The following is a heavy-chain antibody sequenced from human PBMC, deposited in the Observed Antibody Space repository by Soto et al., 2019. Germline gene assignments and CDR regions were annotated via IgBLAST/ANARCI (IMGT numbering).Heavy chain of an antibody. D-gene: IGHD3-22*01. CDR3: ARAAPLNYYDSSGYYYKVAYFDY. Sequence: SETLSLTCAVSGGSISSGGYSWSWIRQPPGKGPEWIGYIYHSGSTYYNPSLKSRVTISVDRSKNQFSLKLSSVTAADTAVYYCARAAPLNYYDSSGYYYKVAYFDYWRQGTLVTVSP. V-gene: IGHV4-30-2*01. CDR2: IYHSGST. J-gene: IGHJ4*02. CDR1: GGSISSGGYS.